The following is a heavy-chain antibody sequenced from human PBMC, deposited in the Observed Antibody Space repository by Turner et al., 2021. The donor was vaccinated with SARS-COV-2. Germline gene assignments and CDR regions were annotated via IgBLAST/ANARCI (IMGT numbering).Heavy chain of an antibody. Sequence: QVQLVQSGAEVKKPGASVKVSCKLSGYTLTELSMYWVRQAPGKGLEWMGGFDPDDGETIYAQKFQGRVTMTEDTTTDTAYMELSSLRSEDTAVYYCATGYQLRVNWFDPWGQGTLVTVSS. V-gene: IGHV1-24*01. CDR2: FDPDDGET. CDR1: GYTLTELS. D-gene: IGHD2-2*01. CDR3: ATGYQLRVNWFDP. J-gene: IGHJ5*02.